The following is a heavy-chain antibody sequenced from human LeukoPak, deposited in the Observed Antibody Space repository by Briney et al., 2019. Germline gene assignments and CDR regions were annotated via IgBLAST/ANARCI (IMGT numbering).Heavy chain of an antibody. Sequence: PSETLSLTCAVYGGSFSGYYWSWVRQPPGKGLEWIGEINHSGSTNYNTSLKSRVTISVDTSKNQFSLKLSSVTAADTAVYYCARARRSSIAGRPRDFDYWGQGTLVTVSS. D-gene: IGHD6-6*01. V-gene: IGHV4-34*01. CDR1: GGSFSGYY. CDR2: INHSGST. J-gene: IGHJ4*02. CDR3: ARARRSSIAGRPRDFDY.